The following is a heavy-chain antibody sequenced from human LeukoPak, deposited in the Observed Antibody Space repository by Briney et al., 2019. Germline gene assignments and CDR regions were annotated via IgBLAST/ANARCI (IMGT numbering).Heavy chain of an antibody. CDR1: GGSISSSSYY. CDR3: ARANMVRGVGSFLDRNWFDP. CDR2: IYYSGST. Sequence: SETLSLTCTVSGGSISSSSYYWGWIRQPPGKGLEWIGSIYYSGSTYYNPSLKSRVTISVDTSKNQFSLKLSSVTAADTAVYYCARANMVRGVGSFLDRNWFDPWGQGTLVTVSS. J-gene: IGHJ5*02. V-gene: IGHV4-39*07. D-gene: IGHD3-10*01.